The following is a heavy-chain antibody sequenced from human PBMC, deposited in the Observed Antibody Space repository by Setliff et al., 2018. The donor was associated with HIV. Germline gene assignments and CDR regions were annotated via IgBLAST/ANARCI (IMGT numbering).Heavy chain of an antibody. CDR2: ISPNFGHT. CDR1: GYTFTTYG. CDR3: ARLGSGWSDSYYYAMDI. Sequence: ASVKVSCKASGYTFTTYGISWVRQAPGHGLEWMGWISPNFGHTNYAQNFLGRVTMTIDTSTSRAYMELRSLGSDDTAMYFCARLGSGWSDSYYYAMDIWGQGTTVTVSS. J-gene: IGHJ6*02. D-gene: IGHD6-19*01. V-gene: IGHV1-18*01.